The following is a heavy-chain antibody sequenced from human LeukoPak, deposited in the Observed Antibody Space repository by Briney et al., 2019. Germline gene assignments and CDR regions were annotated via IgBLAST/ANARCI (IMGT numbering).Heavy chain of an antibody. CDR2: IYPGDSDT. CDR1: GYSFNTYW. V-gene: IGHV5-51*01. D-gene: IGHD2-2*01. CDR3: ARRQGCSSTSCPPDY. J-gene: IGHJ4*02. Sequence: NHGESLKISCRGSGYSFNTYWIGWVRQMPGKGLEWTGIIYPGDSDTRYSPSFQGQVTMSADKSINTAYLQWSSLKASDTAMYYCARRQGCSSTSCPPDYWGQGTLVTVSS.